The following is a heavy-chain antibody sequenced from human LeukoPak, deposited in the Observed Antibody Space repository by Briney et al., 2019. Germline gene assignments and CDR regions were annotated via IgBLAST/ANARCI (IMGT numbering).Heavy chain of an antibody. CDR1: GGSFSGYY. CDR3: VWQLVEGSFDY. D-gene: IGHD6-6*01. J-gene: IGHJ4*02. Sequence: SETLSLTCAVYGGSFSGYYWSWIRQPPGKGLEWIGEINHSGSTNYNPSLKSRVTISVDTSKNQFSLKLSSVTAADTAVYYCVWQLVEGSFDYWGQGTLVTVSS. CDR2: INHSGST. V-gene: IGHV4-34*01.